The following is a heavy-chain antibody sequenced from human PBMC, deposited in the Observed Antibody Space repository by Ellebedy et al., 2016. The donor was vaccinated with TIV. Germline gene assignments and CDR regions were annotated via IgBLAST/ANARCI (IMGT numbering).Heavy chain of an antibody. Sequence: GESLKISCASSRFTFSSYSMNWVRQAPGKGLEWVSSISSSSSYIYYADSVKGRFTISRDNAKNSLYLQMNSLRAEDTAVYYCARDGVIPSGGVPQFDPWGQGTLVTVSS. CDR1: RFTFSSYS. V-gene: IGHV3-21*01. CDR3: ARDGVIPSGGVPQFDP. D-gene: IGHD2/OR15-2a*01. CDR2: ISSSSSYI. J-gene: IGHJ5*02.